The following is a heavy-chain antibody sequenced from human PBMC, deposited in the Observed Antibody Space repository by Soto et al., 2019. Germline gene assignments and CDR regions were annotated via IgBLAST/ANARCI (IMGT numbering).Heavy chain of an antibody. CDR2: IYYSGST. CDR1: GGSISSSSYY. V-gene: IGHV4-39*01. D-gene: IGHD5-12*01. Sequence: QLQLQESGPGLVKPSETLSLTCTVSGGSISSSSYYWGWIRQPPGKGLEWIGSIYYSGSTYYNPSLKSRVTISVDTSKNQFSLKLSSVTAADTAVYYCARHEYSGYDYVGWFDPWGQGTLVTVPS. CDR3: ARHEYSGYDYVGWFDP. J-gene: IGHJ5*02.